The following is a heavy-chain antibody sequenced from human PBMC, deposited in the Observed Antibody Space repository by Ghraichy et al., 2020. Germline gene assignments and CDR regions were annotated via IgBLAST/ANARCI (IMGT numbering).Heavy chain of an antibody. D-gene: IGHD1-1*01. CDR2: ISAYNGNT. V-gene: IGHV1-18*01. CDR3: ARDRRVGWNDVWGGVPFDY. CDR1: GYTFTSYG. Sequence: ASVKVSCKASGYTFTSYGISWVRQAPGQGLEWMGWISAYNGNTNYAQKLQGRVTVTTDTSTSTAYMELRSLRSDDTAVYYCARDRRVGWNDVWGGVPFDYWGQGTLVTVSS. J-gene: IGHJ4*02.